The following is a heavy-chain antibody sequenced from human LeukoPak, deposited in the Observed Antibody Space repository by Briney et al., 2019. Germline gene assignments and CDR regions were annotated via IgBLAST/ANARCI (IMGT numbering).Heavy chain of an antibody. CDR3: ATLASGYSSPFDY. CDR2: IRRYGGST. V-gene: IGHV3-23*01. J-gene: IGHJ4*02. D-gene: IGHD6-13*01. CDR1: GFTFSSYD. Sequence: GGSLRLSCAASGFTFSSYDMSWVRQAPGKGLEWVSFIRRYGGSTLYADSVKGRFTISRDNSKNTLYAEMTSLRAEDTAVYYGATLASGYSSPFDYWGQGTLVTASS.